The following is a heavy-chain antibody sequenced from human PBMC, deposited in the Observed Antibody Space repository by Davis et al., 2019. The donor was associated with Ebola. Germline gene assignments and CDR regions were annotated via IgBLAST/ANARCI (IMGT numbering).Heavy chain of an antibody. CDR3: TRHWGYQLPIRS. CDR2: IRSKANSYAT. D-gene: IGHD2-2*01. J-gene: IGHJ4*02. V-gene: IGHV3-73*01. Sequence: PGGSLRLSCAASGFTFSGSAMPWVRPASGIGLEWVGRIRSKANSYATEYVASVKGRFTISRDDSKNTAYLQMNSLKTEDTAVYYCTRHWGYQLPIRSWGQGTLVTVSS. CDR1: GFTFSGSA.